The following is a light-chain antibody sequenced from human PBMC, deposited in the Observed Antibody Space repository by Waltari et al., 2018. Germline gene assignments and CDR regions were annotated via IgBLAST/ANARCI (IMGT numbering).Light chain of an antibody. J-gene: IGKJ4*02. CDR2: AAS. V-gene: IGKV1-39*01. Sequence: DIQMTQSPSSLSASAGDRVTITCRASKSISSHLVWYQQKRGRAPKLLIYAASSLQSGVPSRFSGSGSGTDFTLAISSLQPEDFATYYCQQSDSTPRTFGGETKVEIK. CDR3: QQSDSTPRT. CDR1: KSISSH.